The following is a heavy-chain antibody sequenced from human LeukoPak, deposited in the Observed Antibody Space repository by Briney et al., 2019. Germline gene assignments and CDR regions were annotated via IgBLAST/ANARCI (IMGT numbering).Heavy chain of an antibody. D-gene: IGHD5-18*01. CDR3: AKDREDSAMISGVFDL. CDR2: ISGSGGST. V-gene: IGHV3-23*01. J-gene: IGHJ2*01. CDR1: GFTFSSYA. Sequence: PGGSLRLSCAASGFTFSSYAMSWVRQAPGKGLEWVSAISGSGGSTYYADSVKGRFTISRDNSKNTVSLQLSSLRVEDTAVYFCAKDREDSAMISGVFDLWGRGTLVTVSS.